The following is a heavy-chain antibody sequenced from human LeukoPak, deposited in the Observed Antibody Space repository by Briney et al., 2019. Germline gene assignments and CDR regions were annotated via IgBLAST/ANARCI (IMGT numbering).Heavy chain of an antibody. CDR3: ARSYRDGYIMPY. CDR2: IIPILGIA. V-gene: IGHV1-69*04. Sequence: ASVKVSCKASGGTFSSYAISWVRQAPGQGLEWMGRIIPILGIANYAQKFQGRVTINADQSTSTAYMELSSLRSEDTAVYYCARSYRDGYIMPYWGQGTLVTVSS. CDR1: GGTFSSYA. J-gene: IGHJ4*02. D-gene: IGHD5-24*01.